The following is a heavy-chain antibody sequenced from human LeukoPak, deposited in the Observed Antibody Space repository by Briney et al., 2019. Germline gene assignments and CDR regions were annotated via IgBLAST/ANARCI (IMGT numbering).Heavy chain of an antibody. CDR1: GFTFSSYS. V-gene: IGHV3-48*04. D-gene: IGHD3-10*02. CDR2: ISSSGSTI. J-gene: IGHJ6*04. Sequence: GGSLRLSCAASGFTFSSYSMNWVRQAPGKGLEWVSYISSSGSTIYYADSVKGRFTISRDNAQNSLYLQMNSLRAEDTAVYYCAELGITMIGGVWGKGTTVTISS. CDR3: AELGITMIGGV.